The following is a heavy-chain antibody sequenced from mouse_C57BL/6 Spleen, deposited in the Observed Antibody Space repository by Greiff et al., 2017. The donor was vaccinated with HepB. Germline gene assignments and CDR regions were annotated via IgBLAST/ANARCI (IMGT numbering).Heavy chain of an antibody. J-gene: IGHJ4*01. CDR3: ARGATVVAENAMDY. D-gene: IGHD1-1*01. CDR1: GYTFTSYW. Sequence: QVHVKQPGAELVMPGASVKLSCKASGYTFTSYWMHWVKQRPGQGLEWIGEIDPSDSYTNYNQKFKGKSTLTVDKSSSPAYMQLSSLTSEDSAVYYCARGATVVAENAMDYWGQGTSVTVSS. CDR2: IDPSDSYT. V-gene: IGHV1-69*01.